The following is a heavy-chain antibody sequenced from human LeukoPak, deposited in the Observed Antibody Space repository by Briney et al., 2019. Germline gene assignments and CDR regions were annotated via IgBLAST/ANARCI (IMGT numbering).Heavy chain of an antibody. V-gene: IGHV5-10-1*01. D-gene: IGHD4-17*01. CDR1: GYSFTSYW. CDR3: ARHNADYGDYSDY. CDR2: IDPSDSYT. J-gene: IGHJ4*02. Sequence: GESLRISCKGSGYSFTSYWIAWVRQMPEKGLEWMGRIDPSDSYTNYSPSFQGHVTISADKSISTAYLQWSSLKASDTAMYYCARHNADYGDYSDYWGQGTLVTVSS.